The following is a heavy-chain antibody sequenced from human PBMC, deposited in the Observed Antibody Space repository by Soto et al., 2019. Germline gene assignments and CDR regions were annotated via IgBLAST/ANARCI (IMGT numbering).Heavy chain of an antibody. CDR2: IRYDGGNK. J-gene: IGHJ5*02. CDR3: ARSGRWLRFESDH. D-gene: IGHD5-12*01. V-gene: IGHV3-30*03. CDR1: GFTFSSYG. Sequence: GGSLRLSCAASGFTFSSYGMHWVRQAPGKGLGCVAAIRYDGGNKYYADSVKGRYTISRDNSKNTLYLQMDSLRAEDMAVYYCARSGRWLRFESDHWGQGTLVTVSS.